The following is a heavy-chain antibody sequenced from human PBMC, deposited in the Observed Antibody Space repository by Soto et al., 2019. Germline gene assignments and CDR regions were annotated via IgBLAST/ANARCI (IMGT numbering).Heavy chain of an antibody. CDR1: GGSFSGYY. CDR2: INHSGST. CDR3: ARGRGRQWLATYYFDY. Sequence: QVQLQQWGAGLLKPSETLSLTCAVYGGSFSGYYWSWIRQPPGKGLEWIGEINHSGSTNYNPSLKSRVTISVDTSKNQCSLKLSSVTAADTAVYYCARGRGRQWLATYYFDYWGQGTLVTVSS. D-gene: IGHD6-19*01. V-gene: IGHV4-34*01. J-gene: IGHJ4*02.